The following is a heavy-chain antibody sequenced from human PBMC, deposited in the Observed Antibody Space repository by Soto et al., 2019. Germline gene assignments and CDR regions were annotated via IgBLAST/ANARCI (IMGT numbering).Heavy chain of an antibody. Sequence: QVQLVQSGAEVKKPGASVKVSCKASGYTFTSYGISWVRQAPGQGLEWMGWISAYNGNTNYAQKLQGRVTMTTDTSTSTAYMELRSLRSDDTAVYYCARDPPRAQWLVGIRAFDLWGQGTMVTVSS. V-gene: IGHV1-18*01. J-gene: IGHJ3*01. D-gene: IGHD6-19*01. CDR1: GYTFTSYG. CDR3: ARDPPRAQWLVGIRAFDL. CDR2: ISAYNGNT.